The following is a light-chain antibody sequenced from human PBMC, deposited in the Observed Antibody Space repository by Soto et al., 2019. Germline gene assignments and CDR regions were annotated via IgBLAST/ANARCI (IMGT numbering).Light chain of an antibody. V-gene: IGKV3-15*01. CDR2: DAS. CDR1: QSLRSS. Sequence: TIITQSPKTLSVSLGERANLSRRASQSLRSSLAWYQQKPGQAPRLLIYDASTRATGIPARFSGSGSGTDFTLTISGLQSEDFAVYYCQQYNNWPQTFGQGTKV. J-gene: IGKJ1*01. CDR3: QQYNNWPQT.